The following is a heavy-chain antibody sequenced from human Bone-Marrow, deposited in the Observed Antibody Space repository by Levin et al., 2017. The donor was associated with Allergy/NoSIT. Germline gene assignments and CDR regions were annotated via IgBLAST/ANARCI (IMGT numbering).Heavy chain of an antibody. Sequence: LSLPCAASGFAFRNYGIHWVRQAPGKGLEWVAVMSYDGTNKYYADSVKGRFSISRDNSRDTVYLQMNSLRVGDTAVYYCAKDLVPYCSSLTCYLGGYGMDVWGQGTKVTVSS. CDR1: GFAFRNYG. V-gene: IGHV3-30*18. D-gene: IGHD2-2*01. CDR2: MSYDGTNK. CDR3: AKDLVPYCSSLTCYLGGYGMDV. J-gene: IGHJ6*02.